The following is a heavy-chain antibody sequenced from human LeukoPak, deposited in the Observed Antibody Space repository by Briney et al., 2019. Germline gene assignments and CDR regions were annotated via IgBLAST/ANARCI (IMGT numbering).Heavy chain of an antibody. D-gene: IGHD2-8*02. V-gene: IGHV4-39*07. CDR1: GGSISSSSYY. CDR3: ARDSIVLVRVFDY. CDR2: IYYSGNT. J-gene: IGHJ4*02. Sequence: SETLSLTCTVSGGSISSSSYYWGWIRQPPGKGLEWIGNIYYSGNTYYNPSLKSRVTIAVDTSKNQFSLKLSSVTAADTAVYYCARDSIVLVRVFDYWGQGTLVTVSS.